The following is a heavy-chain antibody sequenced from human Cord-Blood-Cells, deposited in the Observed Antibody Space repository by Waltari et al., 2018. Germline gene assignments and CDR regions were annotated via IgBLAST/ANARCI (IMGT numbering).Heavy chain of an antibody. CDR1: GGSISSGGYY. J-gene: IGHJ1*01. D-gene: IGHD2-2*03. V-gene: IGHV4-31*03. CDR2: IYYSGST. CDR3: ARDGDCSSTSCYEYFQH. Sequence: QVQLQESGPGLVKPSQTLSLTCTVSGGSISSGGYYWSWIRQHPGKGLEWIGYIYYSGSTHYNPSLKSRVTISVDTSKNQFSLKLSSVTAADTAVYYCARDGDCSSTSCYEYFQHWGQGTLVTVSS.